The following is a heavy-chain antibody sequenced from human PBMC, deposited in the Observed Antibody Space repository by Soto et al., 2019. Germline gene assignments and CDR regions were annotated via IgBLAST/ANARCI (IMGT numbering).Heavy chain of an antibody. D-gene: IGHD3-10*01. CDR2: VSANGDIT. V-gene: IGHV3-23*01. CDR3: ARGDRGGSGSPASYYFSGLDV. J-gene: IGHJ6*02. CDR1: GFTFSEYA. Sequence: EVKVLESGGDLVQPGGSLRLSCVASGFTFSEYAMTWVRQAPGKGLDWVSSVSANGDITYYADSVKGRFTISRDNSNNTLLLQMNSLRAEDTDLYYCARGDRGGSGSPASYYFSGLDVWGQGTTVIVSS.